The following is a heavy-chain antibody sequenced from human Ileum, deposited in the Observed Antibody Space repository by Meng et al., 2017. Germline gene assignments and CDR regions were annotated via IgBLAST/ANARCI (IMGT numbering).Heavy chain of an antibody. Sequence: QVQLQESGPELVKPSGPLSLTCAVSGDSISSGNWWNWVRQSPGKGLEWIGEIFHGGTTNYNPSLKNRVTLLMDKSKNQFSLQLTSVTAADTAVFYCARGIGDIRVGFDYWGQGILVTVSS. J-gene: IGHJ4*02. D-gene: IGHD5-12*01. CDR2: IFHGGTT. CDR3: ARGIGDIRVGFDY. V-gene: IGHV4-4*02. CDR1: GDSISSGNW.